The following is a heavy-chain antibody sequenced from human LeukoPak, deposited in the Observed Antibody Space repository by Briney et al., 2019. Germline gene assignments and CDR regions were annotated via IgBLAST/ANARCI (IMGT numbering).Heavy chain of an antibody. J-gene: IGHJ5*02. CDR1: GGSISSYY. D-gene: IGHD2-15*01. CDR3: ARVGYCSGGSCYLASEDWFDP. V-gene: IGHV4-59*01. Sequence: SETLSLTCTVSGGSISSYYWSWIRQPPGKGLEWIGYIYYSGSTNYNPSLKSRVTISVDTSKNQFSLKLSSVTAADTAVYYCARVGYCSGGSCYLASEDWFDPWGQGTLVTVSS. CDR2: IYYSGST.